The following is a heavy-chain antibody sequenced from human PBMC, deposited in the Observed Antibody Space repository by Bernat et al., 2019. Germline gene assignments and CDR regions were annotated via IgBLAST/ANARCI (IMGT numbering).Heavy chain of an antibody. V-gene: IGHV4-39*01. CDR1: GGSISSSSYY. Sequence: QLQLQESGPGLVKPSETLSLTCTVSGGSISSSSYYWGWIRQPPGQGLEWIGSIYYSGRTYYNPSLKSRVTISVDTSKNQFSLKLSSVTAADTAVYYCAGQTGGYYLWWGQGTLVTVSS. D-gene: IGHD3-22*01. J-gene: IGHJ4*01. CDR3: AGQTGGYYLW. CDR2: IYYSGRT.